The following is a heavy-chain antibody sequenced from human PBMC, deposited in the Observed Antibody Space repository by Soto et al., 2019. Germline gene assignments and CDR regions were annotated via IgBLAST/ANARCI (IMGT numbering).Heavy chain of an antibody. Sequence: GGSLRLSCAASGFTFSSYWMHWVRQAPGKGLVWVSRINSDGSSTSYADSVKGRFTISRDNAKNTLYLQMNSLRAEDTAVYYCASGSRIAAAGTKGIFDYWGQGTLVTVSS. D-gene: IGHD6-13*01. CDR1: GFTFSSYW. CDR2: INSDGSST. J-gene: IGHJ4*02. V-gene: IGHV3-74*01. CDR3: ASGSRIAAAGTKGIFDY.